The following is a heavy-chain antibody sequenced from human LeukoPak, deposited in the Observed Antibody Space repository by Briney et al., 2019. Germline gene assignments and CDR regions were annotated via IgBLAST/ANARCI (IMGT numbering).Heavy chain of an antibody. D-gene: IGHD4-17*01. CDR2: INPNSGGT. V-gene: IGHV1-2*02. Sequence: ASVKVSCKASGYTFTGYYMHWVRQAPGQGLEWMGWINPNSGGTNYAQKFQGRVTMTRDTSISTAYMELSRLRSDDTAVYYCASEQAYGDYPHYFDYWGQGTLVTVSS. CDR3: ASEQAYGDYPHYFDY. CDR1: GYTFTGYY. J-gene: IGHJ4*02.